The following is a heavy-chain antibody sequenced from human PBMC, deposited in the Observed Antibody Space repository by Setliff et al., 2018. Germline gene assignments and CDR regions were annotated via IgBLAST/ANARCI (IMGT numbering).Heavy chain of an antibody. J-gene: IGHJ6*03. CDR2: IYTSGST. Sequence: PSETLSLTCTVSGGSISSYYWSWIRQPAGKGLEWIGRIYTSGSTNYNPSLKSRVTMSVDTSKNQFSLKLSSVTAADTAVYYCARDGGAAMDEFYYYYMDVWAKGPRSPSP. V-gene: IGHV4-4*07. CDR3: ARDGGAAMDEFYYYYMDV. D-gene: IGHD5-18*01. CDR1: GGSISSYY.